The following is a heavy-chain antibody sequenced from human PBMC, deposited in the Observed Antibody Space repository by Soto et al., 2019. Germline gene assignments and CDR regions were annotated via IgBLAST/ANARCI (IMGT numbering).Heavy chain of an antibody. J-gene: IGHJ4*02. CDR1: GFTFSSYS. Sequence: GGSLRLSCAASGFTFSSYSMNWVRQAPGKGLEWVSSISSSSSYIYYADSVKGRFTISRDNAKNSLYLQMNSLRAEDTVVYYCARTTHGHLTGYYDDYWGQGTLVTVSS. V-gene: IGHV3-21*01. D-gene: IGHD3-9*01. CDR2: ISSSSSYI. CDR3: ARTTHGHLTGYYDDY.